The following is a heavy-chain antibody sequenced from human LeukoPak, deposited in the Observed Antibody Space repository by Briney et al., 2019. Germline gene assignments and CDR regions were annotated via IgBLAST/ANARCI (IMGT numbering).Heavy chain of an antibody. CDR3: AKRTGVTELHFDH. D-gene: IGHD1-7*01. CDR2: ISENGGAA. J-gene: IGHJ4*02. Sequence: GGSLRLSCAASGFTFTNYVMGWVRQAQGKGLEWVSAISENGGAADYADSVRGRVTISRDNSQNTLYQQMNSLRAEDTAVYYCAKRTGVTELHFDHWGQGTLVTVSS. V-gene: IGHV3-23*01. CDR1: GFTFTNYV.